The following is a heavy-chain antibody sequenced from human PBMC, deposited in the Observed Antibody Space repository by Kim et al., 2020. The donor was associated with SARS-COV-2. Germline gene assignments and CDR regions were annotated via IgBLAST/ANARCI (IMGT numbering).Heavy chain of an antibody. CDR3: AKDGSALYVWSRYSGMD. Sequence: GGSLRLSCAASGFTFSSYGMNWVRQAPGKGLEWVSAICYDSSNKYYADSVKGRFTISRDNSKNSLYLQMNSLRAEDTAVYYCAKDGSALYVWSRYSGMD. J-gene: IGHJ6*03. D-gene: IGHD3-16*01. CDR1: GFTFSSYG. V-gene: IGHV3-33*06. CDR2: ICYDSSNK.